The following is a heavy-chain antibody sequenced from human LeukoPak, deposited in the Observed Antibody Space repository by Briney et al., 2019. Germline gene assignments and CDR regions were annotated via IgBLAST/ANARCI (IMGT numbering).Heavy chain of an antibody. D-gene: IGHD4-11*01. CDR1: GGSISSSSYY. Sequence: PSETLSLTCTVSGGSISSSSYYWGWIRQPPGKGLEWIGSIYYSGSTYYNPSLKSRVTISVDTSKNQFSLKLSSVTAADTAVYYCARLETTVQTAFDYWGQGTLVTVSS. CDR3: ARLETTVQTAFDY. V-gene: IGHV4-39*01. CDR2: IYYSGST. J-gene: IGHJ4*02.